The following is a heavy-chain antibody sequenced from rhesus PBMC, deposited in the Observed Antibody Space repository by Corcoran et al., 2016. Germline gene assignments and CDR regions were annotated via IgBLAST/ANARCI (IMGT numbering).Heavy chain of an antibody. J-gene: IGHJ4*01. CDR1: GGSITSAYA. V-gene: IGHV4-76*01. D-gene: IGHD1-1*01. CDR3: AKRAGPFDA. CDR2: INGSKGTT. Sequence: QVQLQESGPGVVKPSETLSLPCAVSGGSITSAYAWTWIRQPPGKGLGWFGYINGSKGTTTNTQSLKKRVTTSKDASTNQFSLRLNAVTAADTAVYYWAKRAGPFDAWGQGVLVIVAS.